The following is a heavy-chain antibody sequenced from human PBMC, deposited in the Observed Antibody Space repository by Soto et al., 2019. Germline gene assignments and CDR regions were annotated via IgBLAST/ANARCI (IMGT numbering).Heavy chain of an antibody. J-gene: IGHJ5*02. CDR2: IYSSGDT. D-gene: IGHD2-8*01. Sequence: GGSLRLSCAASGFSVSDNYMSWVRQAPGKGLEWISVIYSSGDTYYADSVKGRLTISRDNSRNTLYLQINDLRVEDTAIYYCAGDPGYGRGVSFDPWGQGIPVTVSS. CDR1: GFSVSDNY. V-gene: IGHV3-66*01. CDR3: AGDPGYGRGVSFDP.